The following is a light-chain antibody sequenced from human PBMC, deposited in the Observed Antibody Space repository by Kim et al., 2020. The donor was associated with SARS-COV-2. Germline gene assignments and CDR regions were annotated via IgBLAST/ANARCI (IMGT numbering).Light chain of an antibody. CDR2: GAS. CDR1: QSVTSSSY. J-gene: IGKJ1*01. CDR3: QQYSSSRT. Sequence: SPGERAALSCGAGQSVTSSSYLAWYQQRPGQAPRLLIYGASSRATGIPDRFSGGGSGTDFTLTISRLEPEDFAVYYCQQYSSSRTFGQGTKVDIK. V-gene: IGKV3-20*01.